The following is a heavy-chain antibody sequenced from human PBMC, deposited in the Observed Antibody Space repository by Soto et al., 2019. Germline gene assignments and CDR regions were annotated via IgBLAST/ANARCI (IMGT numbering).Heavy chain of an antibody. J-gene: IGHJ3*02. CDR2: ISYDGSNK. V-gene: IGHV3-30*18. Sequence: GSLRLSCAASGFTFSSYGMHWVRQAPGKGLEWVAVISYDGSNKYYADSVKGRFTISRDNSKNTLYLQMNSLRAEDTAVYYCEKYNGAYDILTGYSRYDAFDIWGQGTLVTVSS. D-gene: IGHD3-9*01. CDR3: EKYNGAYDILTGYSRYDAFDI. CDR1: GFTFSSYG.